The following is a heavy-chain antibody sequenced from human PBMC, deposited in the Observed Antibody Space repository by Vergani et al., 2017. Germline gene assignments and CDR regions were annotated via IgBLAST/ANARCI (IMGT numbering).Heavy chain of an antibody. D-gene: IGHD3-22*01. CDR3: ARTLSDSRGYYLDY. J-gene: IGHJ4*02. CDR2: IDWDDDT. CDR1: GFSLTTYGMR. Sequence: QVTLKESGPALVKPTQTLTLTCTFSGFSLTTYGMRVSWIRQPPGKALEWLARIDWDDDTYYRTSLRTRVTISKDTFKNQVALTMTNMDPVDTATYYCARTLSDSRGYYLDYWGQGTLVTVSS. V-gene: IGHV2-70*04.